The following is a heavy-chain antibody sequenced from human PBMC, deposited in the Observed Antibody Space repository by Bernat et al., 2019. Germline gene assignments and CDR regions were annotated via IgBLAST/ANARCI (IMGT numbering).Heavy chain of an antibody. Sequence: QVQLVESGGGVVQPGMSLRLSCAVSGFSVTDYAMHWIRQAPGKGLEWVAVTSYDGSIRHYAESVKGRFTISRDSSKNNLFLQANNLRPEDTGVYYCARVRLSGSYQIDYWGQGTLVRVSS. J-gene: IGHJ4*02. V-gene: IGHV3-30*01. D-gene: IGHD6-19*01. CDR3: ARVRLSGSYQIDY. CDR1: GFSVTDYA. CDR2: TSYDGSIR.